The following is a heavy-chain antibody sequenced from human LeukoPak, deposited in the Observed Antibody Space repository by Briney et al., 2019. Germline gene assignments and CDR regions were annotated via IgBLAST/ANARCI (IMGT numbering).Heavy chain of an antibody. D-gene: IGHD1-26*01. Sequence: PGGSLRLSCAASGFTFSSYWMSWVRQAPGKGREWVANIKQDGSEKNYVDSVKGRFTVSRDNAKNSLYLQMNSLRAEDTAVYYCARVVVGATMDYWGQGTLVTVSS. CDR1: GFTFSSYW. J-gene: IGHJ4*02. CDR2: IKQDGSEK. CDR3: ARVVVGATMDY. V-gene: IGHV3-7*01.